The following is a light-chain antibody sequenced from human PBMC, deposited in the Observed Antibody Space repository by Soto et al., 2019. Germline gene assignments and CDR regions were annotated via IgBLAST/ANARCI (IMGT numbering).Light chain of an antibody. J-gene: IGKJ4*01. V-gene: IGKV3-15*01. Sequence: EIVLTQSPATLSVSPGDRATLSCRASQSVSSDLAWFQQKPGQAPRLLIYGASTRATGIPARFSGSGSGTEFTLTISSLQSEDFAIYYCQQYNNCPLTFGGGTKVDIK. CDR1: QSVSSD. CDR2: GAS. CDR3: QQYNNCPLT.